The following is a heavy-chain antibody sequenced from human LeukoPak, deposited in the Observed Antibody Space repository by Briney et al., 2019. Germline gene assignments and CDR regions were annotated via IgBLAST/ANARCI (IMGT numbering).Heavy chain of an antibody. V-gene: IGHV4-38-2*02. J-gene: IGHJ5*02. Sequence: PSETLSLTCTVSGYSISSGYYWGWIRQPPGKGLEWIGSIYHSGSTYYNPSLKSRVTISVDTSKNQFSLKLSSVTAADTAVYYCARVPSGLWFGELSNNWFNPWGQGTLVTVSS. D-gene: IGHD3-10*01. CDR1: GYSISSGYY. CDR2: IYHSGST. CDR3: ARVPSGLWFGELSNNWFNP.